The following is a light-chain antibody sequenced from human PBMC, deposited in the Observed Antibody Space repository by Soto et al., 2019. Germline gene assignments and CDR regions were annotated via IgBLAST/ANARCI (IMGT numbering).Light chain of an antibody. Sequence: SSELTQPPSVSVAPGQTARITCGGNNIGSKSVHWYQQKPGQAPVLVFYDDTDRPSGIPERFSGSSSGNTATLTISRVEAGDEADYYCQVWDSSGDHPVFGGGTKVTVL. J-gene: IGLJ2*01. CDR3: QVWDSSGDHPV. CDR2: DDT. V-gene: IGLV3-21*02. CDR1: NIGSKS.